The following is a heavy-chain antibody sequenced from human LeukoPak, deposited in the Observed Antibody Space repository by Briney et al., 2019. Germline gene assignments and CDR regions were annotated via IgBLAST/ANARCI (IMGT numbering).Heavy chain of an antibody. CDR1: GYTFTSYG. D-gene: IGHD2-15*01. V-gene: IGHV1-18*01. CDR3: ARHAAGCSGGSCYWGWFDP. Sequence: ASVKVSCKASGYTFTSYGISWVRQAPGQGLEWMGWISAYNGNTNYAQKLQGRVTMTTDTSTSTAYMELSSLRSEDTAVYYCARHAAGCSGGSCYWGWFDPWGQGTLVTVSS. CDR2: ISAYNGNT. J-gene: IGHJ5*02.